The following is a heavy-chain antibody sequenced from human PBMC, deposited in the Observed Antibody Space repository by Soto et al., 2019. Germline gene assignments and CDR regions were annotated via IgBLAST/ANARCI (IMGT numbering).Heavy chain of an antibody. V-gene: IGHV4-4*02. CDR1: GGSFTSNNW. CDR3: ASRSIAARRKDY. J-gene: IGHJ4*02. Sequence: SETLSLTCAVSGGSFTSNNWWTWVRQPPGQGLEWIGEIYRTGSTNYNPSLKSRVTISLDKSENQFSLKLSSVTAADTAVYYCASRSIAARRKDYWGQGTLVTVSS. D-gene: IGHD6-6*01. CDR2: IYRTGST.